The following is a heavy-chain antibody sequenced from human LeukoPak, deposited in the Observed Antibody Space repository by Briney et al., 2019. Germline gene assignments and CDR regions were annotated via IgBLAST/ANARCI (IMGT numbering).Heavy chain of an antibody. CDR2: ISSSSSYI. J-gene: IGHJ4*02. CDR3: AKRIQSAMAMGY. D-gene: IGHD5-18*01. V-gene: IGHV3-21*04. Sequence: GGSLRLSCAVSGFTFSSYSINWVRQAPGKGLEWVSSISSSSSYIYYTDSVKGRFTLSRDNAKNSLYLQMNSLRAEDTAVYYCAKRIQSAMAMGYWGQGTLVTVSS. CDR1: GFTFSSYS.